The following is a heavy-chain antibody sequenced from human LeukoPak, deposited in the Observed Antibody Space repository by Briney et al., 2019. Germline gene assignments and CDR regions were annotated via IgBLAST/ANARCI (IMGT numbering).Heavy chain of an antibody. Sequence: SETLSLTCTVSGGSISSYYWSWIRQPAGKGLEWIGRIYTSGSTNYNPSLKSRVTMSVDTSKNQFSLKLSSVTAADTAVYYCARDSKKLLWFGELLYNWFDPWGQGTLVTVSS. J-gene: IGHJ5*02. CDR3: ARDSKKLLWFGELLYNWFDP. CDR1: GGSISSYY. D-gene: IGHD3-10*01. CDR2: IYTSGST. V-gene: IGHV4-4*07.